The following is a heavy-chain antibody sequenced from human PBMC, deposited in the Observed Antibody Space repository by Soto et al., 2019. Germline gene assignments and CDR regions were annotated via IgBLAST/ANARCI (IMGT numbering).Heavy chain of an antibody. CDR1: GFTFSSYS. CDR2: ISGGGSPI. J-gene: IGHJ4*02. Sequence: GGSLRLSCVASGFTFSSYSMNWVRQAPGKGLEYLSYISGGGSPIYYADSVKGRFTISRDNAKNSLYLQMNSLRDEDTAVYYCARDWSYAFDFWGQGTLVTVSS. V-gene: IGHV3-48*02. D-gene: IGHD2-8*01. CDR3: ARDWSYAFDF.